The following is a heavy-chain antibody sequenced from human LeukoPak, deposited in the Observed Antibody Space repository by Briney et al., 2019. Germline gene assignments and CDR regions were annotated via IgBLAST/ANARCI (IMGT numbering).Heavy chain of an antibody. V-gene: IGHV1-18*01. CDR3: ARDKELGYCSGGSCYFGWFDP. CDR2: ISAYNGNT. J-gene: IGHJ5*02. Sequence: ASVRVSCKASGYTFTSDGISWVRQAPGQGLEWMGWISAYNGNTNYAQKLQGRVTMTTDTSTSTAYMELRSLRSDDTAVYYCARDKELGYCSGGSCYFGWFDPWGQGTLVTVSS. D-gene: IGHD2-15*01. CDR1: GYTFTSDG.